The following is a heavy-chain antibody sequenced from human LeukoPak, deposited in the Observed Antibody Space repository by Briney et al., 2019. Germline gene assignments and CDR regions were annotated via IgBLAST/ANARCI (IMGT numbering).Heavy chain of an antibody. J-gene: IGHJ6*02. Sequence: GGSLRLSCAASGLIFSDFWMSWVRQTLGKGLEWVANLNQDGSVREYLDSVKGRFTISRDNAENSLFLQMDSLRADDTAVYYCARGHHGLEVWGQGTTVTVSS. CDR1: GLIFSDFW. V-gene: IGHV3-7*03. CDR2: LNQDGSVR. CDR3: ARGHHGLEV.